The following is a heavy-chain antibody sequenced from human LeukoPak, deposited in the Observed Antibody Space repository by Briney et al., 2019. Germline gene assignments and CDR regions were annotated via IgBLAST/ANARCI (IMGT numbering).Heavy chain of an antibody. V-gene: IGHV4-39*07. D-gene: IGHD3-9*01. CDR3: ARGVRVLYDILTGYQAYYFDY. J-gene: IGHJ4*02. CDR1: GGSISSSSYY. CDR2: INHSGST. Sequence: QPSETLSLTCTVSGGSISSSSYYWGWIRQPPGKGLEWIGEINHSGSTNYNPSLKSRVTISVDTSKNQFSLKLSSVTAADTAVYYCARGVRVLYDILTGYQAYYFDYWGQGTLVTVSS.